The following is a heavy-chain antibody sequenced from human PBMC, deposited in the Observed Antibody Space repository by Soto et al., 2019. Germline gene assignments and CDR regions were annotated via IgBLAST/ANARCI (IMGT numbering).Heavy chain of an antibody. J-gene: IGHJ4*02. Sequence: QVQLVESGGGLVKPGGSLRLSCAASGFTFSDCYMSWIRQAPGKGLECVSYISSSSSYTNYADSVKGRFTISRDNAKNSLYLQMNSLRAEDTAVYYCARVPGVVGVVAVYTHFDYWGQGTLVTVSS. CDR2: ISSSSSYT. CDR1: GFTFSDCY. CDR3: ARVPGVVGVVAVYTHFDY. V-gene: IGHV3-11*06. D-gene: IGHD5-12*01.